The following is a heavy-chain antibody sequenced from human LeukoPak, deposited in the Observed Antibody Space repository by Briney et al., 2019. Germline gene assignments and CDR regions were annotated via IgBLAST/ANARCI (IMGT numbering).Heavy chain of an antibody. CDR3: TREDLYSSSWYNYYYYYMDV. Sequence: PGGSLRLSCTASGFTFGDYAMSWVRQAPGKGLEWVGFIRSKAYGGTTEYAASVKGRFTISRDDSNSIAYLQMNSLKTEDTAVYYCTREDLYSSSWYNYYYYYMDVWGKGTAVTVSS. D-gene: IGHD6-13*01. V-gene: IGHV3-49*04. CDR1: GFTFGDYA. J-gene: IGHJ6*03. CDR2: IRSKAYGGTT.